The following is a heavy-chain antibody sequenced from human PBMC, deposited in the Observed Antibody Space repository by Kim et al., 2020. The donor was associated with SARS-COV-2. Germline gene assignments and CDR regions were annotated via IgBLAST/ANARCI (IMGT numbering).Heavy chain of an antibody. CDR1: GGSFSGYY. D-gene: IGHD2-2*01. Sequence: SETLSLTCAVYGGSFSGYYWSWIRQPPGKGLEWIGEINHSGSTNYNPSLKSRVTISVDTSKNQFSLKLSSVTAADTAVYYCARVNGRRPAGYCSSTSCRRNGFDPWGQGALVTVSS. CDR3: ARVNGRRPAGYCSSTSCRRNGFDP. J-gene: IGHJ5*02. V-gene: IGHV4-34*01. CDR2: INHSGST.